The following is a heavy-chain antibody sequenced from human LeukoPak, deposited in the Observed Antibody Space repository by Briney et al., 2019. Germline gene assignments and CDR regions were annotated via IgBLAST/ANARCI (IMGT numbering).Heavy chain of an antibody. Sequence: SETLSLTCTVSGGSISSSSYYWGWFRQPPGKGLEWVGSIYYSGSTYYNPSLKSRVTISVDTSKNQFSLKLSSVTAADTAVYYCARRISSSWYYFDYWGQGTLVTVSS. CDR3: ARRISSSWYYFDY. CDR1: GGSISSSSYY. D-gene: IGHD6-13*01. V-gene: IGHV4-39*01. J-gene: IGHJ4*02. CDR2: IYYSGST.